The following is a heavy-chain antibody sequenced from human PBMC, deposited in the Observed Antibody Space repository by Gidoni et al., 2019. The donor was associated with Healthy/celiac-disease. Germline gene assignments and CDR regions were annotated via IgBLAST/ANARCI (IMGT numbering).Heavy chain of an antibody. CDR1: GGSISSGCYP. J-gene: IGHJ5*02. D-gene: IGHD3-3*01. Sequence: QLQLQESGSGLSKPSQTLSLTCAVSGGSISSGCYPWSWIRQPPGKALEWIGYLYHSGSTYYNPSLKSRVTISVHRSKNQFSLKLSSVTAADTAVYYCARGYDFWSGYNWFDPWGQGTLVTVSS. CDR3: ARGYDFWSGYNWFDP. V-gene: IGHV4-30-2*01. CDR2: LYHSGST.